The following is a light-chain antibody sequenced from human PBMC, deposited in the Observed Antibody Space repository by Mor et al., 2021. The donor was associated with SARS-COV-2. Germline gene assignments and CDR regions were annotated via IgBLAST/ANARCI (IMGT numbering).Light chain of an antibody. V-gene: IGKV3-20*01. Sequence: TLSLSPLARDTLSCRASQSVSSTYLAWYQQKPGQAPRLLIYGASSRATGIPDRFSGSGSGTDFTLTISRLEPEDFAVYYCQQYGSTPPWTFG. CDR3: QQYGSTPPWT. CDR2: GAS. J-gene: IGKJ1*01. CDR1: QSVSSTY.